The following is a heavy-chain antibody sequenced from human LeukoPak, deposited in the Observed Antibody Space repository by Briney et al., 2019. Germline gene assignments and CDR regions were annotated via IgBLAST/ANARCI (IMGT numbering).Heavy chain of an antibody. CDR1: GFTVSSNS. CDR3: ARVGATTWY. D-gene: IGHD1-26*01. J-gene: IGHJ4*02. V-gene: IGHV3-53*01. CDR2: IYSDNT. Sequence: PGGSLRLSCTVSGFTVSSNSMSWVRQAPGKGLEWVSFIYSDNTHYSDSVKGRFTISRDNAKNTLYLQVNSLRAEDTAVYYCARVGATTWYWGQGTLVTVSS.